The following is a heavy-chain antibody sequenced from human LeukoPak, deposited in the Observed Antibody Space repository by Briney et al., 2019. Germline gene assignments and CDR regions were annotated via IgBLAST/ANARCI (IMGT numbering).Heavy chain of an antibody. CDR3: AKQSRVVTNYYYMDV. V-gene: IGHV3-23*01. D-gene: IGHD4-23*01. Sequence: PGGSLRLPCAASGFTFSSYAMSWVRQAPGKGLEWVSAISGSGGSTYYADSVKGRFTISRDNSKNTLYLQMNSLRAEDTAVYYCAKQSRVVTNYYYMDVWGKGTTVTVSS. CDR1: GFTFSSYA. J-gene: IGHJ6*03. CDR2: ISGSGGST.